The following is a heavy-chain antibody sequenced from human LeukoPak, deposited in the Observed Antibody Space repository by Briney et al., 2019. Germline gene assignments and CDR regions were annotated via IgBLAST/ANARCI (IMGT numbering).Heavy chain of an antibody. J-gene: IGHJ4*02. CDR3: AIHSTLIPFDY. CDR1: GGSISNYY. D-gene: IGHD1-1*01. V-gene: IGHV4-59*08. Sequence: SETLSLTCTVSGGSISNYYWSWIRQPPGKGLEWIGYIYYSGSTKYNPSLESRVTISVDTSKNQFSLNLSSVTAADSAVYYCAIHSTLIPFDYWGQGTLVTVSS. CDR2: IYYSGST.